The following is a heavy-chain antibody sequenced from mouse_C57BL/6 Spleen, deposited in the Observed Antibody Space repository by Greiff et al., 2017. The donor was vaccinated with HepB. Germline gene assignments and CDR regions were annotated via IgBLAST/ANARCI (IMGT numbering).Heavy chain of an antibody. CDR3: ARRSYGNYLYYFDY. CDR2: IDPSDSYT. V-gene: IGHV1-50*01. CDR1: GYTFTSYW. Sequence: VQLQQPGAELVKPGASVKLSCKASGYTFTSYWMQWVKQRPGQGLEWIGEIDPSDSYTNYNQKFKGKATLTVDTSSSTAYMQRSSLTAEDSAVYYCARRSYGNYLYYFDYWGQGTTLTVSS. J-gene: IGHJ2*01. D-gene: IGHD2-1*01.